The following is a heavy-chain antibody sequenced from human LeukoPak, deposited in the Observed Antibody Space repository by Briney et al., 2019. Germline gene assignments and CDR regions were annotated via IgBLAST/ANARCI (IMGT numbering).Heavy chain of an antibody. V-gene: IGHV3-30-3*01. CDR2: ISYDGSNK. J-gene: IGHJ5*02. D-gene: IGHD6-13*01. CDR3: ARPIAAVVGNWFDP. Sequence: PGRSLRLSCAASGFPFSSFAMHGAPQAQGKGLKGWAVISYDGSNKYYADSVKGRFTISRDNSKNTLYLQINSLRAEDTAVYYCARPIAAVVGNWFDPWGQGTLVTVSS. CDR1: GFPFSSFA.